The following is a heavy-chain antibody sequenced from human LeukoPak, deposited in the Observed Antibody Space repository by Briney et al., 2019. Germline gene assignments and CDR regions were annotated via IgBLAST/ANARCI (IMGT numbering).Heavy chain of an antibody. J-gene: IGHJ4*02. CDR2: IYYSGST. CDR1: GGSISSSSYY. V-gene: IGHV4-39*01. D-gene: IGHD5-18*01. CDR3: ARQWYSYGNFDY. Sequence: PSETLSLTCTVSGGSISSSSYYWGWIRQPPGKGLEWIGSIYYSGSTYYNPSLKSRVTISVDTSKNQFSLKLSPVTAADTAVYYCARQWYSYGNFDYWGQGTLVTVSS.